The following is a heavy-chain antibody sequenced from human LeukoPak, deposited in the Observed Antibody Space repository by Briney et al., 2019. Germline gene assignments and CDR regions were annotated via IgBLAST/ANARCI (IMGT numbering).Heavy chain of an antibody. D-gene: IGHD7-27*01. CDR3: ARNWGEFDP. Sequence: ASVKVSCKASGYTFTSYDINWVRQATGQGLEWMGWMSPKSGSTGYAQKFQGRVSMTRDTSINTAYMELSSLRPEDTAVYYCARNWGEFDPWGQGTLVTVSS. V-gene: IGHV1-8*01. J-gene: IGHJ5*02. CDR2: MSPKSGST. CDR1: GYTFTSYD.